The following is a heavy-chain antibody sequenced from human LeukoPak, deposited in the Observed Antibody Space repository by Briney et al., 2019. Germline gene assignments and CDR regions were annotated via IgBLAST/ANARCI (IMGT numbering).Heavy chain of an antibody. Sequence: PGGSLGLSCAASGFTFSSYSMNWVRQAPGKGLEWVSYISSSSSTIYYADSVKGRFTISRDNAKNSLYLQMNSLRAEDTAVYYCARAAYYDFWSGYSGGEHDYWGQGTLVTVSS. J-gene: IGHJ4*02. V-gene: IGHV3-48*01. D-gene: IGHD3-3*01. CDR1: GFTFSSYS. CDR2: ISSSSSTI. CDR3: ARAAYYDFWSGYSGGEHDY.